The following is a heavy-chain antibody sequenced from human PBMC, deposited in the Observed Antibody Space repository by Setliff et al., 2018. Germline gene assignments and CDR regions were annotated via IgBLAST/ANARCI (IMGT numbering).Heavy chain of an antibody. V-gene: IGHV3-30*02. Sequence: GGSLRLSCVASGFTFSSYAIHWVRQAPGKGLEWVAFIQFDGTNKYYADSVKGRFTISRDNAENSLTLQMNSLRVEDTAVYYCSRDLQGSGDYVVDYWGQGTLVTVSS. CDR1: GFTFSSYA. CDR3: SRDLQGSGDYVVDY. CDR2: IQFDGTNK. D-gene: IGHD4-17*01. J-gene: IGHJ4*02.